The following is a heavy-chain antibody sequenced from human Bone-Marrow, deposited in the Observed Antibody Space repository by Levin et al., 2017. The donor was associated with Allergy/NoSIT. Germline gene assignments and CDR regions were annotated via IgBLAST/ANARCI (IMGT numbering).Heavy chain of an antibody. D-gene: IGHD6-13*01. V-gene: IGHV3-53*01. CDR2: IYSGGDT. J-gene: IGHJ4*02. Sequence: ASVKVSCAASGFTVSSSYMSWVRQAPGKGLEWVSVIYSGGDTFYTASVKGRFTISRDNSKNTLYLQMNSLGAEETAVYYCARNRCWYGAGYFDYWGQGTLVTVSS. CDR1: GFTVSSSY. CDR3: ARNRCWYGAGYFDY.